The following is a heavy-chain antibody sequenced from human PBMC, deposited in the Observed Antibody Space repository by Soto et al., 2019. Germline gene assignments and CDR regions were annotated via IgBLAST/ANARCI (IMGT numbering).Heavy chain of an antibody. CDR3: AKDWLRWQQQEKYYFDY. Sequence: QVQLVESGVGVVQPGRSLRLSCAASGFTFSSYGMHWVRQAPGKGLAWVAVISYDGSNKYYADSVKGRFTISRDNSKNTLYLQINSLRAEDTAVCYCAKDWLRWQQQEKYYFDYWDQGTLVTVSS. V-gene: IGHV3-30*18. CDR2: ISYDGSNK. D-gene: IGHD6-13*01. CDR1: GFTFSSYG. J-gene: IGHJ4*02.